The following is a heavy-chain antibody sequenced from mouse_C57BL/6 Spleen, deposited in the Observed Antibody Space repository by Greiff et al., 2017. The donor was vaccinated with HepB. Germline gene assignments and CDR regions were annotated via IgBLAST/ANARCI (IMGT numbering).Heavy chain of an antibody. CDR3: ARAFLLDYAMDY. CDR1: GYAFTNYL. D-gene: IGHD2-10*01. CDR2: INPGSGGT. V-gene: IGHV1-54*01. J-gene: IGHJ4*01. Sequence: LQESGAELVRPGTSVKVSCKASGYAFTNYLIEWVKQRPGQGLEWIGVINPGSGGTNYNEKFKGKATLTADKSSSTAYMQLSSLTSEDSAVYFCARAFLLDYAMDYWGQGTSVTVSS.